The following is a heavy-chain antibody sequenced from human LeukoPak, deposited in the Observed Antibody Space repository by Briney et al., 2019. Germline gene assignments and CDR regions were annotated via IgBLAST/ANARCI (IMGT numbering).Heavy chain of an antibody. J-gene: IGHJ4*02. D-gene: IGHD5-12*01. Sequence: SETLSLTCTVSGGSISSSSYYWGWIRQPPGKGLEWIGSIYYSGSTYYNPSLKSRVTISVDTSKNQFSLKLSSVTAADTAVYYCARQTRGYSGYESGRVFDYWGQGTLVTVSS. V-gene: IGHV4-39*01. CDR1: GGSISSSSYY. CDR3: ARQTRGYSGYESGRVFDY. CDR2: IYYSGST.